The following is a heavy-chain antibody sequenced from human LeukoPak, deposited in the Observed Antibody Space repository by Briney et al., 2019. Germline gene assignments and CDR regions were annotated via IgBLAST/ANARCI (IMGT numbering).Heavy chain of an antibody. V-gene: IGHV4-59*08. CDR1: GGSISSYY. CDR2: FYYSGST. J-gene: IGHJ4*02. D-gene: IGHD6-19*01. CDR3: AGIYISGWFEIYN. Sequence: SEPLSLTCTVSGGSISSYYWSGIRQPPGKGLEWSGYFYYSGSTKYNPSLKSRVTTSVDTSKNQFSLNLSSVTAADTAVYYCAGIYISGWFEIYNWGQGTLVTVSS.